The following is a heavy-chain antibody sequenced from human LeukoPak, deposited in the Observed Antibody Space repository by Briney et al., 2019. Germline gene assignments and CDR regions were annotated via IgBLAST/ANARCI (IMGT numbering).Heavy chain of an antibody. CDR3: ARRKVGGTGDY. V-gene: IGHV3-23*01. J-gene: IGHJ4*02. CDR2: ISGSGGST. CDR1: GFTFSSYA. Sequence: GGSLRLSCAASGFTFSSYAMSWVRQAPGKGLEWVSAISGSGGSTYYADSVKGRFTISRDNSKNTLFLQVDSLRAEDSAIYYCARRKVGGTGDYWGQGTQVTVSS. D-gene: IGHD1-26*01.